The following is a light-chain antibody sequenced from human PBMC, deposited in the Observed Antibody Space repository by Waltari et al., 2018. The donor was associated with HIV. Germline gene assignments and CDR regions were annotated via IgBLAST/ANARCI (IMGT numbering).Light chain of an antibody. Sequence: QSALTQPASVSGSPGQSITISCTGTSSDVGGYNYVSWYQQHPAKAPKLMIYDVSNRTSGVSNRFSGSKSGNTASLTISGLQAEDEADYYCSSYTSNITRVFGGGTKLTVL. J-gene: IGLJ3*02. CDR1: SSDVGGYNY. V-gene: IGLV2-14*03. CDR2: DVS. CDR3: SSYTSNITRV.